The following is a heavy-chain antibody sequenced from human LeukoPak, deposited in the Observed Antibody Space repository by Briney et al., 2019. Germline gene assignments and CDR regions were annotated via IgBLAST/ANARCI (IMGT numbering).Heavy chain of an antibody. Sequence: GGSLRLSCAASGFAFSTYAMTWVRQAPEKGLQWVSTISTSGRATYYADSVEGRFTICRDNSKNTLYLQMNSLRADDTAVYYCAKARGSSVYEQFDYWGQGTRVTVSP. CDR2: ISTSGRAT. CDR1: GFAFSTYA. J-gene: IGHJ4*02. V-gene: IGHV3-23*01. CDR3: AKARGSSVYEQFDY. D-gene: IGHD5/OR15-5a*01.